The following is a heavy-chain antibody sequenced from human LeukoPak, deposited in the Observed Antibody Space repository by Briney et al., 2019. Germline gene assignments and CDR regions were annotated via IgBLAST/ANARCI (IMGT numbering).Heavy chain of an antibody. J-gene: IGHJ4*02. D-gene: IGHD4-17*01. CDR2: IYYSGST. Sequence: PSETLSLTCTVSGGSISTYYWSWIRQPPGKGLDWIAYIYYSGSTSYNPSLKTRVTISVDMSKNQFSLKLSSVTAADTAVYYCARHSRYGDFDYWGQGTLLTVSS. V-gene: IGHV4-59*08. CDR3: ARHSRYGDFDY. CDR1: GGSISTYY.